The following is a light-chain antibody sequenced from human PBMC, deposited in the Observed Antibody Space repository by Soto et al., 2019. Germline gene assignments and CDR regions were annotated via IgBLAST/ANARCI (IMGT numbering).Light chain of an antibody. J-gene: IGKJ1*01. V-gene: IGKV1-5*01. CDR1: QAIGSW. CDR2: DAS. Sequence: DIQMTQSPSTLSASVGDRVTISCRASQAIGSWLAWYQQHPGKAPKLLIFDASTLESGVPSRFSGSGSGTRFTLTISSLQPDDFATYYCQHYQTYSWTFGQGTKV. CDR3: QHYQTYSWT.